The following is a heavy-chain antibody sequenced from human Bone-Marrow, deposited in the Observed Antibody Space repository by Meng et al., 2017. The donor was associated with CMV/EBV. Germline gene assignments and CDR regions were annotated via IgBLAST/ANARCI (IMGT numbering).Heavy chain of an antibody. J-gene: IGHJ4*02. D-gene: IGHD1-26*01. Sequence: ASVKVSCKASGYTFTSYYMHWVRQAAGQGLEWMGIINPSGGSTRYAQKFQGRVTMTRDTSTSTVYMELRSLRYEDTAVYYCARDCIGGSPFVYWGQGTLVTVSS. CDR3: ARDCIGGSPFVY. CDR1: GYTFTSYY. V-gene: IGHV1-46*01. CDR2: INPSGGST.